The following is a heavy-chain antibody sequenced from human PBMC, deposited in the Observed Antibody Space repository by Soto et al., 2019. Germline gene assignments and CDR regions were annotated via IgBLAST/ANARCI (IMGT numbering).Heavy chain of an antibody. Sequence: GASVKVSCKASGYIFTSYAMHWVRQAPGQSLEWMGRIIPIFGIVNYAQKFQGRVTITADKSTSTAYMELSSLRSDDTAVYYCASNGFQHANWFDPWGQGTLVTVSS. V-gene: IGHV1-69*04. CDR2: IIPIFGIV. CDR1: GYIFTSYA. D-gene: IGHD2-2*01. J-gene: IGHJ5*02. CDR3: ASNGFQHANWFDP.